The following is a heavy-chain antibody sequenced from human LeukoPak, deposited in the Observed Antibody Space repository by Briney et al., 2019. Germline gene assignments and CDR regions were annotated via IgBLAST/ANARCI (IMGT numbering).Heavy chain of an antibody. CDR3: ARKLGADIGAFDI. Sequence: GGSLRLSCAASGFTFSSYGMHWVRQAPGKGLEWVSLISYDGSNKYYADSVKGRFTISRDHSKNTLYVQMNSLRAEDTAVYYCARKLGADIGAFDIWGQGTMVTVSS. CDR1: GFTFSSYG. J-gene: IGHJ3*02. CDR2: ISYDGSNK. V-gene: IGHV3-30*03. D-gene: IGHD2-15*01.